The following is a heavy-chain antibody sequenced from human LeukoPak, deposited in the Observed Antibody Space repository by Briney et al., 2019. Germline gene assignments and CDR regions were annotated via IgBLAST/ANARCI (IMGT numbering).Heavy chain of an antibody. CDR3: ARGFDYGDNYGMDV. J-gene: IGHJ6*02. D-gene: IGHD4-17*01. CDR1: GGSFSGYY. Sequence: PSETLSLTCAVYGGSFSGYYWSWIRQPPGKGLEWIGEINHSGSTNYNPSLKSRVTISVDTSKNQFSLKLSSVTAADTAVYYCARGFDYGDNYGMDVWGRGTTVTVSS. V-gene: IGHV4-34*01. CDR2: INHSGST.